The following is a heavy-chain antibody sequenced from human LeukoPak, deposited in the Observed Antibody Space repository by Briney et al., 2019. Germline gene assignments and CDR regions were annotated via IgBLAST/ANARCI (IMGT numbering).Heavy chain of an antibody. V-gene: IGHV3-21*01. CDR2: ISSSSYI. J-gene: IGHJ5*02. CDR1: GFTFSSYS. Sequence: GGSLRLACAASGFTFSSYSMNWVRQAPGKGLEWVSSISSSSYIYYADSVKGRFTISRDNAKNSLYPQMNSLRAEDTAVYYCARDLMRTWGQGTLVTVSS. CDR3: ARDLMRT. D-gene: IGHD3-16*01.